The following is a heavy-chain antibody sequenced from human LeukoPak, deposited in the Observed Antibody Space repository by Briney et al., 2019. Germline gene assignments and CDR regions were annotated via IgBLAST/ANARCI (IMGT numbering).Heavy chain of an antibody. V-gene: IGHV3-23*01. CDR1: GFTFSSYA. CDR2: ISGSGGST. Sequence: GGSLRLSCAASGFTFSSYAMSWVRQAPGKGLEWVSTISGSGGSTYYADSVKGRFTISRDNSKNTLYLQMNSLRVEDTAVYYCAKDLNYGDYKLVFDYWGQGTLVTVSS. CDR3: AKDLNYGDYKLVFDY. D-gene: IGHD4-17*01. J-gene: IGHJ4*02.